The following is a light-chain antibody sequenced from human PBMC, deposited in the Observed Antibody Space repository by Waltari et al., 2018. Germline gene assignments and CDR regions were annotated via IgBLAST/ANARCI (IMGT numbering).Light chain of an antibody. CDR2: GAS. CDR3: QHYLRLPVT. CDR1: QSVSRA. J-gene: IGKJ1*01. Sequence: EIVLTHSPGTLSLSLGERSTVSCRASQSVSRALPWYQQKPGQAPRLLIYGASTRATGIPDRFSGSGSGTDFSLTISRLEPDDFAVYYCQHYLRLPVTFGQGTTVEI. V-gene: IGKV3-20*01.